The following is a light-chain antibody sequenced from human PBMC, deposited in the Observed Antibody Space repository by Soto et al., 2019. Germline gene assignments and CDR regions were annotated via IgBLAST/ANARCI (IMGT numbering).Light chain of an antibody. CDR2: DVT. V-gene: IGLV2-14*01. CDR3: SSYTSSSSYV. J-gene: IGLJ1*01. CDR1: SSDVGGYKY. Sequence: QSALTQPASVSGSPGQSITISCTGTSSDVGGYKYVSWYQQHPDKAPKLIIYDVTNRPSGISNRFSGSKSGNTASLTISGLQAADEADYYCSSYTSSSSYVFGTGTKVTVL.